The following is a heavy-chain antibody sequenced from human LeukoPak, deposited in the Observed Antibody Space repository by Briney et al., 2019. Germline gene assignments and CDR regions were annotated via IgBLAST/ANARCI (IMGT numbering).Heavy chain of an antibody. Sequence: GGSLRLSCAASGFTFSSYAMSWVRQPPGKGLEWVSAIIGSGSSTYYADSVKGRFTISRDNSKNTLFLQMNSPRAEDTAVYYCAKDRAQQLVLDFWGQGTLVTVSS. CDR2: IIGSGSST. J-gene: IGHJ4*02. CDR3: AKDRAQQLVLDF. V-gene: IGHV3-23*01. CDR1: GFTFSSYA. D-gene: IGHD6-13*01.